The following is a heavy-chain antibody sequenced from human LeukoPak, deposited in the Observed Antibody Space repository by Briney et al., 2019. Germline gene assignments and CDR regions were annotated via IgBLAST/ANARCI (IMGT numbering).Heavy chain of an antibody. V-gene: IGHV3-21*01. CDR2: TSSSSYV. Sequence: TGGSLRLSCAASGFTFSSYSMNWVRQAPGKGLEWVSSTSSSSYVYYADSVKGRFTISRDNAKNSLYLQMNSLRAEDTAVYYCASLYGYFDYWGQGTLVTVSS. D-gene: IGHD3-16*01. J-gene: IGHJ4*02. CDR3: ASLYGYFDY. CDR1: GFTFSSYS.